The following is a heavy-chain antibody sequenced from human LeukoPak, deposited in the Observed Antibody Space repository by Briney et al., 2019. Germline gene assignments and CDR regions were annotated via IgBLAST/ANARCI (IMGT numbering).Heavy chain of an antibody. Sequence: SETLSLTCTVSGGSISSGGYYWSWIRQHPGKGLEWIGYIYYSGSTYYNPSLKSRVTISVDTSKNQFSLKLCSVTAADTAVYYCARESGYYYDSRETDAFDIWGQGTMVTVSS. CDR2: IYYSGST. CDR3: ARESGYYYDSRETDAFDI. V-gene: IGHV4-31*03. D-gene: IGHD3-22*01. CDR1: GGSISSGGYY. J-gene: IGHJ3*02.